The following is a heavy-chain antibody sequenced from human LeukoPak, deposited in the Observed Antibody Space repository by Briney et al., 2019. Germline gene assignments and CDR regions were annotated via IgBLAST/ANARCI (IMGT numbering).Heavy chain of an antibody. CDR2: INTGNGNT. J-gene: IGHJ4*02. V-gene: IGHV1-3*04. CDR1: GYTFTSYA. D-gene: IGHD1-26*01. CDR3: ARAMGVGATTKPSDY. Sequence: GASVKVSCKASGYTFTSYAMHWVRQAPGQRLECMGWINTGNGNTKYSQKFQGRVTITRDTSASTAYMELSSLRSEDTAVYYCARAMGVGATTKPSDYWGQGTLVTVSS.